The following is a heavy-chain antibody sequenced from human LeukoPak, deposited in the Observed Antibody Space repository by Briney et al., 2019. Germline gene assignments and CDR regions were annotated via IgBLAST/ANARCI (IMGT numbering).Heavy chain of an antibody. Sequence: QTGGSLRLSCAASRFTFKDYAMNWVRQAPGKGLGWVSTISGSGTGTYYADSVKGRFTISRDNSRNTLHLQMDSLRADDTAVYYCATSYSSSSGPFDSWGQGTLVTVSS. CDR3: ATSYSSSSGPFDS. J-gene: IGHJ4*02. V-gene: IGHV3-23*01. CDR1: RFTFKDYA. CDR2: ISGSGTGT. D-gene: IGHD6-6*01.